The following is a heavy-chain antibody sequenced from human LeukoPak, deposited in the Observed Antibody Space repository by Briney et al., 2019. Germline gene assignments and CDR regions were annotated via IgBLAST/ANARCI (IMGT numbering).Heavy chain of an antibody. CDR1: GGSFRSSHG. V-gene: IGHV4-4*02. J-gene: IGHJ5*02. D-gene: IGHD3-9*01. CDR2: SYQSGTT. CDR3: ARSPSRSSSRYFPP. Sequence: PSETLSLTCAVSGGSFRSSHGRNWVRQSPGKGLEWSGESYQSGTTNCKPSLKRRVSISGHKSKHQFSVKQTSVTPAHTAVYFVARSPSRSSSRYFPPWGQGTLVTVHS.